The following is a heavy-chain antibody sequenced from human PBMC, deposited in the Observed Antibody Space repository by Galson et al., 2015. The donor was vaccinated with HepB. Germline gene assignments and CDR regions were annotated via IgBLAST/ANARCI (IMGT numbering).Heavy chain of an antibody. CDR2: INPNSGGT. D-gene: IGHD3-10*01. CDR1: GYTFTSYG. J-gene: IGHJ4*02. CDR3: ARALSSHYYGSGSSAY. Sequence: SVKVSCKASGYTFTSYGISWVRQAPGQGLEWMGWINPNSGGTKYAQRFQGRVTMTRDTSISTAYMELSRLRSDDTAVYYCARALSSHYYGSGSSAYWGQGTLVTVSS. V-gene: IGHV1-2*02.